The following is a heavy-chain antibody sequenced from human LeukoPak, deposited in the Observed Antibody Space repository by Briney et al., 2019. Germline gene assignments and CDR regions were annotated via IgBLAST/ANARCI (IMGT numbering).Heavy chain of an antibody. Sequence: GGSLRLSCAASGFTFSSYWMSWVRQAPGKGLEWVANIKQDGSEKYYVDSVKGRFTISRDNAKNSPYLQMNSLRAEDTAVYYCARGGSGSYYTNDYWGQGTLVTVSS. CDR3: ARGGSGSYYTNDY. CDR1: GFTFSSYW. D-gene: IGHD3-10*01. V-gene: IGHV3-7*01. CDR2: IKQDGSEK. J-gene: IGHJ4*02.